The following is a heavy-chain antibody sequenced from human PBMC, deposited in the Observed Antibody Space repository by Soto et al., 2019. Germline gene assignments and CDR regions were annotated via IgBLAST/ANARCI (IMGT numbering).Heavy chain of an antibody. D-gene: IGHD3-22*01. J-gene: IGHJ4*02. Sequence: QVQLVQSGAEVKKPGSSVKVSCKASGGTFSSYAISWVRQAPGQGLEWMGGIIPIFGTANYAQKFQGRVTMTRDTSISTAYMELSRLRSDDTAVYYCARASSGYYYVRLVDYWGQGTLVTVSS. V-gene: IGHV1-69*06. CDR3: ARASSGYYYVRLVDY. CDR2: IIPIFGTA. CDR1: GGTFSSYA.